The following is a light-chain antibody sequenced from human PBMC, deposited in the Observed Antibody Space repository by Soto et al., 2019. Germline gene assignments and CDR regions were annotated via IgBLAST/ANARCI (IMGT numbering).Light chain of an antibody. CDR1: SSNFGAGND. Sequence: QSVLTQPPSVSGAPGQRVTISCTGSSSNFGAGNDVQWYQQLPGTAPKLLIFGNNNRPSGVPDRFSGSKSGTSASLAISGLQAEDGADYYCQSYDSSLRGYVFGTGTKVIVL. CDR2: GNN. V-gene: IGLV1-40*01. CDR3: QSYDSSLRGYV. J-gene: IGLJ1*01.